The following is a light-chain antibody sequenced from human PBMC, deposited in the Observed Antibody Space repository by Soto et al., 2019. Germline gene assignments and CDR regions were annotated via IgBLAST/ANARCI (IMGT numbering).Light chain of an antibody. Sequence: AIRMTQSPASFSASTGDRVSITCRATQDIGRYLAWYQQIPGQAPKLLMYYASTLQTGVPSRFSGSGSGTEFTLTISYLQSEDFGTYCCQQFFNYPRTFGQGTKVEIK. CDR3: QQFFNYPRT. CDR1: QDIGRY. V-gene: IGKV1-8*01. CDR2: YAS. J-gene: IGKJ1*01.